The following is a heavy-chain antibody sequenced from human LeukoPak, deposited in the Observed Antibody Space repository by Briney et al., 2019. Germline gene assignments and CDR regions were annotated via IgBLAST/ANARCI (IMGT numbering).Heavy chain of an antibody. CDR2: INPSGGST. Sequence: ASVKVSCKASGYTFTSYYMHWVRQAPGQGLEWMGIINPSGGSTSYAQKFQGRVTMTRDTSTSTVYMELSSLRSEDTAVYYCAREPNYYYGSGIAPDYWGQGTLVTVSS. CDR3: AREPNYYYGSGIAPDY. D-gene: IGHD3-10*01. V-gene: IGHV1-46*01. J-gene: IGHJ4*02. CDR1: GYTFTSYY.